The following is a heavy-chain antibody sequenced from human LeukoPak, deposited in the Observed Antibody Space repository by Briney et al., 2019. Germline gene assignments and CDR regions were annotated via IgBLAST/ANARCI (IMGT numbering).Heavy chain of an antibody. CDR2: IIPIFGIA. V-gene: IGHV1-69*04. Sequence: GSSVKVSCKASGGTFSSYAISWVRQAPGQGLEWMGRIIPIFGIANYAQKFQGRVTITADKSTSTAYMELSSLRSEDTAVYYRARDLIGGIVGATDDAFDIWGQGTMVTVSS. CDR1: GGTFSSYA. CDR3: ARDLIGGIVGATDDAFDI. J-gene: IGHJ3*02. D-gene: IGHD1-26*01.